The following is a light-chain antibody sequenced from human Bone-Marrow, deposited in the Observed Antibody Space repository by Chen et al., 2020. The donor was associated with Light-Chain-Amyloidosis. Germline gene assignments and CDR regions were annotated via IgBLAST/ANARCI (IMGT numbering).Light chain of an antibody. V-gene: IGLV2-14*01. CDR1: SGDVGPYNY. CDR3: SSFTSSSSYV. J-gene: IGLJ1*01. Sequence: QSALTQPASVSGSPGQSITISCTGTSGDVGPYNYVSWYQQHPGKAPKVMIYAVSPRPSGVSMRFSGAKSGNTASLTISGLQAEDEADYYCSSFTSSSSYVFGPGTKVTVL. CDR2: AVS.